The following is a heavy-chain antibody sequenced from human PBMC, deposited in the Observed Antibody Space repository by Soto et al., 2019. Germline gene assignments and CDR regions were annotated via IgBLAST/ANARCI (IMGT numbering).Heavy chain of an antibody. Sequence: EVQLVESGGGLVQPGGSLRLSCAASGLSVSNNYIAWVRQAPGEGLEWVSVLYSGGGTHFADSVKGRFTISRDNSKNTVYLQMNSLRAGDTAVYYCARSEYSYGHFAYWGQGTLVTVSS. V-gene: IGHV3-66*01. CDR2: LYSGGGT. CDR1: GLSVSNNY. CDR3: ARSEYSYGHFAY. J-gene: IGHJ4*02. D-gene: IGHD5-18*01.